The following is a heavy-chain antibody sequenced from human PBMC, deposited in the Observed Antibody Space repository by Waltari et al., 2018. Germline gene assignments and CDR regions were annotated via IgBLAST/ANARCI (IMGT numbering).Heavy chain of an antibody. D-gene: IGHD2-15*01. CDR3: AKSVGNGRGDAFDV. CDR1: GFTYRVYS. Sequence: EVQLLESGGGLAQPGGSLRLSCAAAGFTYRVYSMSWVLQAPGKGLEWVSSISVSGGSTKYADSVQDRFTISRDNSNDTLFLQMNSLRAEDTAVYYCAKSVGNGRGDAFDVWGQGTLVTVSS. J-gene: IGHJ3*01. V-gene: IGHV3-23*01. CDR2: ISVSGGST.